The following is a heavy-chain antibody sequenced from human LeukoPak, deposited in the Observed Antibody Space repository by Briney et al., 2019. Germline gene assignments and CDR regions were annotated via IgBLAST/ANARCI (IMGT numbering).Heavy chain of an antibody. V-gene: IGHV4-30-4*01. Sequence: SETLSLTCTVSGGSLSSGNYYWNWIRQPPGKGLECIGYIHYSGSTYYNPSRKSRVTISVDTSKNQFSLKLSSVTAADTAVYYCVRGRGTAVTTGNWFDPWGQGTLVTVSS. CDR1: GGSLSSGNYY. J-gene: IGHJ5*02. CDR2: IHYSGST. D-gene: IGHD4-17*01. CDR3: VRGRGTAVTTGNWFDP.